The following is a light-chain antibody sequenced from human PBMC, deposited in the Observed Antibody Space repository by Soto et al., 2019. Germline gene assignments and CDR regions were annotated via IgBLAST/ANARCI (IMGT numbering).Light chain of an antibody. CDR1: QSVGSN. Sequence: EIVMTHSPDILSVSPGETATLSCRASQSVGSNLAWYQQKPGQAPRLLISDASTRAAGLPARFSGSGSGTEFTLTISSLQSEDFAVYYCQQSNNWPKTFGQGTKVDIK. CDR3: QQSNNWPKT. CDR2: DAS. J-gene: IGKJ1*01. V-gene: IGKV3-15*01.